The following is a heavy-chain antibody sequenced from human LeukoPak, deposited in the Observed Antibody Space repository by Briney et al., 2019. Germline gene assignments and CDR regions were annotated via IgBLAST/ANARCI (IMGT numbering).Heavy chain of an antibody. CDR2: IQYDGSDK. Sequence: PGGSLRLSCAASGFTFNTYGMHWVRQPPGKGLEWVAFIQYDGSDKYYVDSVKGRCTISRDNSKNTLYLQMNSLRAEDTAIYYCANETRPQVPFDFWGQGTLVTVSS. V-gene: IGHV3-30*02. D-gene: IGHD1-14*01. CDR1: GFTFNTYG. CDR3: ANETRPQVPFDF. J-gene: IGHJ4*02.